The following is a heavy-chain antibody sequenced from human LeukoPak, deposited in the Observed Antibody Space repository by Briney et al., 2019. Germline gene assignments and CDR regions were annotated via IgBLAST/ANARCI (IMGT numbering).Heavy chain of an antibody. CDR1: GGTFSSYA. V-gene: IGHV1-69*01. J-gene: IGHJ4*02. CDR3: ARSRNYDSSGYDMDY. Sequence: SVKVSCKASGGTFSSYAISWVRQAPGQGLEWMGGIIPIFGTANYAQKFQGRVTITADESTSTAYMELSSLRSEDTAVYYYARSRNYDSSGYDMDYWGQGTLVTVSS. CDR2: IIPIFGTA. D-gene: IGHD3-22*01.